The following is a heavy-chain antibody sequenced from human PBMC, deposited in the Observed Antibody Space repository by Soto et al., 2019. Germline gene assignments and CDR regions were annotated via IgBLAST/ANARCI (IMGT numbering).Heavy chain of an antibody. Sequence: LSLTCTVSGGSISSYYWSWIRQPPGKGLEWIGYIYYSGSTNYNPSLKSRVTISVDTSKNQFSLKLGSVTAADTAVYYCARAGGDYSDSSGRLDYWGQGTLVTVSS. CDR2: IYYSGST. V-gene: IGHV4-59*01. CDR1: GGSISSYY. D-gene: IGHD3-22*01. CDR3: ARAGGDYSDSSGRLDY. J-gene: IGHJ4*02.